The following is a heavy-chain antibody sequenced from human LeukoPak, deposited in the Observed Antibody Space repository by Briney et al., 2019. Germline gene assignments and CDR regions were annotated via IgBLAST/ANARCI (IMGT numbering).Heavy chain of an antibody. J-gene: IGHJ4*02. D-gene: IGHD7-27*01. CDR2: IKQDGSET. V-gene: IGHV3-7*01. CDR1: GFTFSSYW. CDR3: ATSLGPLTEY. Sequence: GGSLRLSCAASGFTFSSYWMSWVRQAPGKGLEWVANIKQDGSETYYVDSVKGRFTISRDNAKNTLYLQMNSLKGEDTAVYYCATSLGPLTEYWGQGTLVTVSS.